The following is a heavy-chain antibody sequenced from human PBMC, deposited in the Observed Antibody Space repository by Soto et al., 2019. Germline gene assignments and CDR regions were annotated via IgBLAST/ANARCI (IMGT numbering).Heavy chain of an antibody. CDR3: ARDHPHSYGVYYFDY. D-gene: IGHD5-18*01. CDR1: GGSIINYY. J-gene: IGHJ4*02. V-gene: IGHV4-59*01. CDR2: IYSSGST. Sequence: SETLSLTCTVSGGSIINYYWNWIRQSPGKGLEWIGYIYSSGSTHYNPSLQNRVTISIDTSKNQVSLNVNSVTAADTAVYYCARDHPHSYGVYYFDYWGQGTPVT.